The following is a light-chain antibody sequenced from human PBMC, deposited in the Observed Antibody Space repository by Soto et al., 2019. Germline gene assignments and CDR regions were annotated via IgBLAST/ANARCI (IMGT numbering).Light chain of an antibody. V-gene: IGKV4-1*01. J-gene: IGKJ1*01. Sequence: DIVLTQSPDSLAVSLGERATINCKYSHNILYSSDNKNYLSWYQQRPGQPPKLLFYWASTRESGVPDRFSGSGSGTHFTLTITSLQAEDVAVYYCQQYYSSPPTFGQGTKLEIK. CDR3: QQYYSSPPT. CDR2: WAS. CDR1: HNILYSSDNKNY.